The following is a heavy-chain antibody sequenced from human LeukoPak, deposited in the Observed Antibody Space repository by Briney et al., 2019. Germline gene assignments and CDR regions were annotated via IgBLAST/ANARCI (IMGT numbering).Heavy chain of an antibody. V-gene: IGHV3-30*02. CDR1: GFPFNKNA. Sequence: GGSLRLSCVASGFPFNKNAMHWVRQGPGKGLEWVAYIAHHGNDKYYADSVKGRFTISRDNSKRTLYLQLNSLRPDDTAVYYCAKDGAWSCTDWGQGALVTVSS. CDR3: AKDGAWSCTD. CDR2: IAHHGNDK. J-gene: IGHJ4*02. D-gene: IGHD2-21*02.